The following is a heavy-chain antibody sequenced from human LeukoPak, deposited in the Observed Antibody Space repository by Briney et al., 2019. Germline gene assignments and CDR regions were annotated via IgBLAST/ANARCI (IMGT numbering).Heavy chain of an antibody. Sequence: GGSLRLSCAASGFTFSSYAMSWVRQAPGKGLEWVAVISYDGSNKYYADSVKGRFTISRDNSKNTLYLQMNSLRAEDTAVYYCAKEGDILTGYYDYWGQGTLVTVSS. D-gene: IGHD3-9*01. CDR3: AKEGDILTGYYDY. CDR1: GFTFSSYA. V-gene: IGHV3-30*18. CDR2: ISYDGSNK. J-gene: IGHJ4*02.